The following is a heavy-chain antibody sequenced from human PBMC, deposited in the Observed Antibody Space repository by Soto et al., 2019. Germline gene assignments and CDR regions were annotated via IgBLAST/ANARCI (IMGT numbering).Heavy chain of an antibody. V-gene: IGHV4-34*01. CDR1: GGSFSGYY. J-gene: IGHJ6*03. Sequence: SETLSLTCAVYGGSFSGYYWSWIRQPPGKGLEWIGEINHSGSTNYNPSLKSRVTISVDTSKNQFSLKLSSVTAADTAVYYCARGVRFDIVVVPAANYYMDVWGKGTTVTVSS. CDR3: ARGVRFDIVVVPAANYYMDV. D-gene: IGHD2-2*01. CDR2: INHSGST.